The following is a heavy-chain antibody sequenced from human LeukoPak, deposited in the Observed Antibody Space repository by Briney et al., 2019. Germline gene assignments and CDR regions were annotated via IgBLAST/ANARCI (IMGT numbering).Heavy chain of an antibody. Sequence: AASVKVSCKVSGYTLTELSMHWVRQAPGKGLGWMGGFDPEDGETIYAQKFQGRVTMTEDTSTDTAYMELSSLRSEDTAVYYCATGIAVAGTWDYWGQGTLVTVSS. CDR3: ATGIAVAGTWDY. CDR1: GYTLTELS. V-gene: IGHV1-24*01. D-gene: IGHD6-19*01. J-gene: IGHJ4*02. CDR2: FDPEDGET.